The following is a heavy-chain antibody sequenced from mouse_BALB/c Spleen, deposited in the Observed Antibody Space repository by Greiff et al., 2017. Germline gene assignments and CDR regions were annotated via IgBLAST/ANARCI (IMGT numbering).Heavy chain of an antibody. J-gene: IGHJ3*01. D-gene: IGHD2-1*01. CDR2: IDPENGDT. CDR3: IYGNYRWFAY. V-gene: IGHV14-4*02. Sequence: VQLKESGAELVRSGASVKLSCTASGFNIKDYYMHWVKQRPEQGLEWIGWIDPENGDTEHAPKFQGKATMTADTSSNTAYLQLSSLTSEDTAVYYCIYGNYRWFAYWGQGTLVTVSA. CDR1: GFNIKDYY.